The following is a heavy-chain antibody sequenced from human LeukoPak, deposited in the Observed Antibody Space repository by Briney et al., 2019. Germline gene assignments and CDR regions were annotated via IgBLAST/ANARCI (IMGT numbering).Heavy chain of an antibody. J-gene: IGHJ5*02. CDR2: INHSGST. Sequence: SETLSLTCTVSGGSISSYYWNWIRQPPGKGLEWIGEINHSGSTNYNPSLKSRVTISVDMSKNQFSLKLSSVTAADTAVYYCASRSSGSYYNDWFDPWGQGTLVTVSS. CDR1: GGSISSYY. D-gene: IGHD3-10*01. V-gene: IGHV4-34*01. CDR3: ASRSSGSYYNDWFDP.